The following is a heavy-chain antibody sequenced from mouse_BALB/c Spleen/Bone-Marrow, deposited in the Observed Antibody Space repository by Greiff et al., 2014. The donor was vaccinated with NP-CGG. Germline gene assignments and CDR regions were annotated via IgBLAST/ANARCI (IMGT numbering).Heavy chain of an antibody. V-gene: IGHV14-3*02. Sequence: EVKLQESGAELVKPGASVKLSCTASGFNIKDTYMHWVKQRPEQGLEWIGRIDPASGNTKFDPKFQGKATIASDTSSNTAYLQLSSLTSEDTAVYHCAAYYYVSSYGFAYWGQGTLVTVSA. CDR2: IDPASGNT. CDR1: GFNIKDTY. J-gene: IGHJ3*01. D-gene: IGHD1-1*01. CDR3: AAYYYVSSYGFAY.